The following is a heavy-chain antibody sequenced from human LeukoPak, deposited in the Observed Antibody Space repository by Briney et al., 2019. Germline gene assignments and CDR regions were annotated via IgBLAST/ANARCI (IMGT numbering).Heavy chain of an antibody. V-gene: IGHV4-34*01. J-gene: IGHJ4*02. Sequence: SETLSLTCAVYGGSFSGYYWSWIRQPPGKGLEWIWEINHSGSTNSNPSLKSRVTISVDTSKNQFSLKLSSVTAADTAVYYCARDRSGYVDYWGQGTLVTVSS. CDR1: GGSFSGYY. CDR3: ARDRSGYVDY. CDR2: INHSGST. D-gene: IGHD3-22*01.